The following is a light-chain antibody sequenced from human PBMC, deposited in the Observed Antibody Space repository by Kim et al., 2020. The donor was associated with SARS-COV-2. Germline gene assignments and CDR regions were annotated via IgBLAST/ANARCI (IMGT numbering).Light chain of an antibody. CDR1: KLGDKY. CDR3: QAWDSSTAVV. J-gene: IGLJ2*01. CDR2: QDS. V-gene: IGLV3-1*01. Sequence: SYELTQPPSVSVSPGQTASITCSGDKLGDKYACWYQQKPGQSPVLVIYQDSKRPSGIPERFSGSNSGNTATLTLSGTQAMDEADYYCQAWDSSTAVVFGGGTKLTVL.